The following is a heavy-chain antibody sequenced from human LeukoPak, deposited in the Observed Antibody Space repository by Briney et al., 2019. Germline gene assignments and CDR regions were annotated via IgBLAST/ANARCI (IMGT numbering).Heavy chain of an antibody. CDR1: GGSISSGSYY. CDR2: IYYSGST. V-gene: IGHV4-61*01. CDR3: ARLSRWIYYFDY. D-gene: IGHD5-12*01. J-gene: IGHJ4*02. Sequence: KTSETLSLTCTVSGGSISSGSYYWSWIRQPPGKGLEWIGYIYYSGSTNYNPSLKSRVTISVDTSKNQFSLKLSSVTAADTAVYYCARLSRWIYYFDYWGQGTLVTVSS.